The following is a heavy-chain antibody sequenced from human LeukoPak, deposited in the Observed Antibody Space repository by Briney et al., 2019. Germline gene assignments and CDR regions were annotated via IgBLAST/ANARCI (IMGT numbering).Heavy chain of an antibody. J-gene: IGHJ4*02. D-gene: IGHD3-22*01. Sequence: GASVKISCKASGYTFTSYAIQWVRQAPGQRLEWMGWINAGNGDTKYSQRFQGRVTITRDTSASTAYMELSSLRSDDTAVYYCARVPRPSYETSGYYLDFWGQGTLVTVSS. V-gene: IGHV1-3*01. CDR2: INAGNGDT. CDR3: ARVPRPSYETSGYYLDF. CDR1: GYTFTSYA.